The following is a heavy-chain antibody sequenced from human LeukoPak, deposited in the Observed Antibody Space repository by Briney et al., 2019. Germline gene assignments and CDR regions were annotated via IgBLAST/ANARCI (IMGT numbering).Heavy chain of an antibody. CDR2: INHSGST. J-gene: IGHJ4*02. D-gene: IGHD3-10*01. CDR3: ARALPSSTGYYYGSGSYYRAMLHDY. CDR1: GGSSSGYY. Sequence: SETLSLTCAVYGGSSSGYYWSWIRQPPGKGLEWIGEINHSGSTNYHTSLKSRVTISVDTSKNQFSLKLSSVTAADTAVYYCARALPSSTGYYYGSGSYYRAMLHDYWGQGTLVTVSS. V-gene: IGHV4-34*01.